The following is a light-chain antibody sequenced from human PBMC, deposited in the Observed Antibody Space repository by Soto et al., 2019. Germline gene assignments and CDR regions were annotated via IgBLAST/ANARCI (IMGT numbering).Light chain of an antibody. CDR3: QQYNNWPPWT. J-gene: IGKJ1*01. V-gene: IGKV3-15*01. Sequence: EIVMTQSPATLSVPPGERATLSCSASQSVSSNLAWYQQKPGQAPRLLIYGASTRATGIPARFSGSGSGTECTLTISRLPSEDFAVYSCQQYNNWPPWTFGQGTKVEIK. CDR2: GAS. CDR1: QSVSSN.